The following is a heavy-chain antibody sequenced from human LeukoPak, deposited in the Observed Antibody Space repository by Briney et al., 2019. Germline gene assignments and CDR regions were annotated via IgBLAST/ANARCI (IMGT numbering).Heavy chain of an antibody. CDR1: GFTFNTFN. J-gene: IGHJ4*02. CDR2: ITSGGDYI. D-gene: IGHD3-9*01. CDR3: ARGHYDVLAASYKWTPDY. V-gene: IGHV3-21*01. Sequence: GGSLRLSCAASGFTFNTFNVNWVRQAPGKGLEWVSSITSGGDYIYYADSVKGRFTTSRDNAKNSLSLQLNSLRVEDTAVYYCARGHYDVLAASYKWTPDYWGQGTLVTVSS.